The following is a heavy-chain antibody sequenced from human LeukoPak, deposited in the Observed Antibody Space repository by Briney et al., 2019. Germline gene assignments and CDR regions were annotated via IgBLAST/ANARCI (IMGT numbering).Heavy chain of an antibody. V-gene: IGHV1-24*01. J-gene: IGHJ4*02. Sequence: ASVKVSCKVSGYALTELSMHWVRQAPGKGLEWMGGFDPEDGETIYAQKFQGRVTMTEDTSTDTAYMELSSLRSEDTAAYYCATRSPQRYFDWLFSATPKYYFDYWGQGTLVTVSS. CDR1: GYALTELS. D-gene: IGHD3-9*01. CDR2: FDPEDGET. CDR3: ATRSPQRYFDWLFSATPKYYFDY.